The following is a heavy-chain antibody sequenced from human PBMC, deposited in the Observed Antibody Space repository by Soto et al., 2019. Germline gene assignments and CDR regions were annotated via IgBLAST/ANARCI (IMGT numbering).Heavy chain of an antibody. V-gene: IGHV4-59*01. CDR1: GGSISSYY. J-gene: IGHJ3*02. CDR2: IYHSGST. CDR3: AKAPHGFTFRAFHI. Sequence: SETLSLTCTVSGGSISSYYWSWIRQPPGKGLEWIGYIYHSGSTNYNPSLKSRVTISVDTSKNQFSLKLSSVTAADTAAYYCAKAPHGFTFRAFHIWGQGTMVTVSS.